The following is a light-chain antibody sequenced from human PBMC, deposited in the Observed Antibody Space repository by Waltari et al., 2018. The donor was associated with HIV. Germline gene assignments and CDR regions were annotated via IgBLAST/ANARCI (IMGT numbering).Light chain of an antibody. CDR1: GSDVGAYNY. CDR3: SSYAVSNRLV. CDR2: DVT. V-gene: IGLV2-8*01. J-gene: IGLJ3*02. Sequence: HSALTQPPSASGSPGQSVTISCTGAGSDVGAYNYVSWYQQHPGKAPKLRIYDVTKRPSGFPARFFGSKSDNTASLTVSGLQAEDEAVYYCSSYAVSNRLVFGGGTKLTVL.